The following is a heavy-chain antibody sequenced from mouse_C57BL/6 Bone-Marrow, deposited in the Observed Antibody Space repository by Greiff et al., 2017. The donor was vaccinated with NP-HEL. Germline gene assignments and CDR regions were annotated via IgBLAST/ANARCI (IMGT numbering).Heavy chain of an antibody. CDR3: AREGGVDY. CDR2: ISYDGSN. Sequence: VQLQQSGPGLVKPSQSLSLTCSVTGYSITSGYYWNWIRQFPGNKLEWMGYISYDGSNNYNPSLKNRISITRDTSKNQFFLKLNSVTTEDTATYYCAREGGVDYWGQGTTLTVSS. V-gene: IGHV3-6*01. J-gene: IGHJ2*01. CDR1: GYSITSGYY.